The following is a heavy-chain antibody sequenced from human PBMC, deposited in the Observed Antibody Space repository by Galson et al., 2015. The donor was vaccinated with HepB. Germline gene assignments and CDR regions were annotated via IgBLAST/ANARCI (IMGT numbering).Heavy chain of an antibody. Sequence: SLRLSCAASGFTFGRYYMHWVRQAPGKGLEWVSRISGSGSRTNYADSVKGRFTISRDNSKNTLYLQMTSLRVEDTAVYFCAKDHCSAGSCYPYNWFDPWGQGTLVTVSS. CDR1: GFTFGRYY. V-gene: IGHV3-23*01. D-gene: IGHD2-15*01. CDR3: AKDHCSAGSCYPYNWFDP. J-gene: IGHJ5*02. CDR2: ISGSGSRT.